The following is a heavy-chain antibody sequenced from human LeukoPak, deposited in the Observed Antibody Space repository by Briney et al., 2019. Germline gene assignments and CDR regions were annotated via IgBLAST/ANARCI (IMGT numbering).Heavy chain of an antibody. V-gene: IGHV4-34*01. CDR2: INRGGST. CDR1: GGSFSGYF. J-gene: IGHJ4*02. D-gene: IGHD6-19*01. Sequence: SETLSLTCAVYGGSFSGYFWSWIRQPPGKGLEWIGEINRGGSTYYNPSLKSRVTISVDTSKNQFSLKLSSVTAADTAVYYCASRGRGWYVGDYWGQGTLVTVSS. CDR3: ASRGRGWYVGDY.